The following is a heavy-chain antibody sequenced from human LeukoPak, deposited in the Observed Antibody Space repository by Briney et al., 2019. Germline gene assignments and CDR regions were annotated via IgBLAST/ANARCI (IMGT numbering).Heavy chain of an antibody. CDR3: ARFRSLGRYFDL. J-gene: IGHJ2*01. Sequence: PSETLSPTCTVSGGSISSTSYYWGWIRQPPGKGLEWIGSIYYSGSTYYNPSLKSRVTISVDTSKNQFSLKLSSVTAADTAVYYCARFRSLGRYFDLWGRGTLVTVSS. CDR1: GGSISSTSYY. V-gene: IGHV4-39*07. CDR2: IYYSGST.